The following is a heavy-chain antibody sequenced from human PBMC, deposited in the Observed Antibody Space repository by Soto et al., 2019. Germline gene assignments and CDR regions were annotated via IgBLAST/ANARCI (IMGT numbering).Heavy chain of an antibody. D-gene: IGHD1-1*01. CDR2: IYYSGST. CDR3: ARDQLEPYNNWFDP. J-gene: IGHJ5*02. Sequence: QVQLQESGPGLVKPSETLSLTCTVSGGSVSSGSYYWSWIRQPPGKGLEWIGYIYYSGSTNYNPSLKSRVTISVDTSKNQFSLKLSSVTAADTAVYYCARDQLEPYNNWFDPWGQGTLVTVSS. CDR1: GGSVSSGSYY. V-gene: IGHV4-61*01.